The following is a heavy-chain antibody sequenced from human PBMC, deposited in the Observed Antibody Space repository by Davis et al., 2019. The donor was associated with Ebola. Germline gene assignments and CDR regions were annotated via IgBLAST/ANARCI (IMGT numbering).Heavy chain of an antibody. CDR2: IYYSGST. CDR1: SGSLRGYY. Sequence: SETLSLTCGVSSGSLRGYYWSWIRQPPGKGLEWIGYIYYSGSTNYNPPLKSRVTISVDTSKNQFSLKLSSVTAADTAVYYCAREGYCSGGSCYSNWFDPWGQGTLVTVSS. D-gene: IGHD2-15*01. V-gene: IGHV4-59*01. J-gene: IGHJ5*02. CDR3: AREGYCSGGSCYSNWFDP.